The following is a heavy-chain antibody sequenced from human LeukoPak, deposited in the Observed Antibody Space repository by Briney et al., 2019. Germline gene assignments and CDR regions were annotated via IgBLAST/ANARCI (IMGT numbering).Heavy chain of an antibody. CDR3: ARRGFYYYGMDV. Sequence: ASVKVSCKASGYTFTSYDINWVRQATGQGLEWMRWMNPNSGNTGYAQKFQGRVTMTRNTSISTAYMELSSLRSEDTAVYYCARRGFYYYGMDVWGQGTTVTVSS. CDR2: MNPNSGNT. J-gene: IGHJ6*02. CDR1: GYTFTSYD. V-gene: IGHV1-8*01.